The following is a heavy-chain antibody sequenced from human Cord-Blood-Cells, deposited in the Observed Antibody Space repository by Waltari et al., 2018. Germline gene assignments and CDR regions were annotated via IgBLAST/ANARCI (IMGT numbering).Heavy chain of an antibody. Sequence: QVQLQQWGAGLLKPSETLSLTCAVYGGSFSGYYWSWIRQPPGKGLEWIGEINHSGSTNYNPSLKSRVTISVDTSKNQFSLKLSSVTAADTAVYYRARGCSGGSCYSAFDIWGQGTMVTVSS. J-gene: IGHJ3*02. CDR1: GGSFSGYY. CDR3: ARGCSGGSCYSAFDI. V-gene: IGHV4-34*01. CDR2: INHSGST. D-gene: IGHD2-15*01.